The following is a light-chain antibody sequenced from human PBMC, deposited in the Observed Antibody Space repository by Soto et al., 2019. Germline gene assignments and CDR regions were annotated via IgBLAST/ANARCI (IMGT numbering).Light chain of an antibody. J-gene: IGKJ1*01. CDR3: QHYNSYSEA. CDR1: QGISIY. CDR2: KAS. Sequence: ICMTQSPSLLSASTGDRVAISCLMSQGISIYLAGYQQKPGKAPKLLIYKASTLKSGVPSRFSGSGSGTEFTLTISSLQPDDFATYYCQHYNSYSEAFGQGTKVDIK. V-gene: IGKV1D-8*02.